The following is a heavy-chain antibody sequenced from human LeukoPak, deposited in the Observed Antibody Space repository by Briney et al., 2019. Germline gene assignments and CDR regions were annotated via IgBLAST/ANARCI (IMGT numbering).Heavy chain of an antibody. V-gene: IGHV3-7*01. CDR2: IKQDGSEK. CDR1: GFTFSNNA. Sequence: PGGSLRLSCAASGFTFSNNAMSWVRQAPGKGLEWVANIKQDGSEKYYVDSVKGRFTISRDNAKNSLYLQMNSLRAEDTAVYYCARTRITMIVGLASRFDYWGQGTLVTVSS. CDR3: ARTRITMIVGLASRFDY. J-gene: IGHJ4*02. D-gene: IGHD3-22*01.